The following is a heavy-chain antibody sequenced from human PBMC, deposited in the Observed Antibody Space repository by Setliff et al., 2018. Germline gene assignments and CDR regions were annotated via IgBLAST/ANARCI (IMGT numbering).Heavy chain of an antibody. Sequence: SETLSLTCTVSGGSISTYYWSWIRRPAGKGLEWIGRVFVSGSTNYNPSLKSRVTMSVDTSKNQSSLKLTSVTAADTAVYYCARAHTWSLPNDNSGYPGWFDPWGQGTLVTVSS. CDR3: ARAHTWSLPNDNSGYPGWFDP. CDR2: VFVSGST. D-gene: IGHD3-22*01. CDR1: GGSISTYY. J-gene: IGHJ5*02. V-gene: IGHV4-4*07.